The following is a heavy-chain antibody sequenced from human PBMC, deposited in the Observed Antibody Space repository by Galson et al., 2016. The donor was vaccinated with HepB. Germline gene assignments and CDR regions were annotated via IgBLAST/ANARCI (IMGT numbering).Heavy chain of an antibody. V-gene: IGHV4-61*01. D-gene: IGHD5-18*01. CDR3: ARIVRYSYDF. CDR2: IYYSGKT. Sequence: SETLSLTCNVSGGSVTSGLYSWGWIRQPPGKGLEWIAYIYYSGKTNYNPTLESRVSTSVDSSKNQFSLRLTSVTGADTAVYYCARIVRYSYDFWGQGTHVTVSA. J-gene: IGHJ4*02. CDR1: GGSVTSGLYS.